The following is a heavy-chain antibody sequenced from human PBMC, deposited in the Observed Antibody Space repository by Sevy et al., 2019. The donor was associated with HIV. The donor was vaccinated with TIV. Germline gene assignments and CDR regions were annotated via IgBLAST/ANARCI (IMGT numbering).Heavy chain of an antibody. CDR1: GFTFSSYS. CDR3: ARDLGPYSSGWTDY. Sequence: GGSPRLSCAASGFTFSSYSMNWVRQAPGKGLEWVSYISSSTSIIYYADSVKGRFTISRDNAKNSLYLQMNSLRDEDTAVYYCARDLGPYSSGWTDYWGQGTLVTVSS. V-gene: IGHV3-48*02. D-gene: IGHD6-19*01. J-gene: IGHJ4*02. CDR2: ISSSTSII.